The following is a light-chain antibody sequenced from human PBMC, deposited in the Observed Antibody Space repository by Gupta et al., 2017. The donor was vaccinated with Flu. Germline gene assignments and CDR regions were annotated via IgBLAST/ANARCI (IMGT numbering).Light chain of an antibody. Sequence: VTISCNGTRSDVGGNKYVCGDQQHPGEAHKLMIFEVSGRTAGVPDRFSGSKSGNTASLTVSGREEEDEAHYYCGADAGSNNWVFGGGTELTVL. J-gene: IGLJ3*02. V-gene: IGLV2-8*01. CDR3: GADAGSNNWV. CDR1: RSDVGGNKY. CDR2: EVS.